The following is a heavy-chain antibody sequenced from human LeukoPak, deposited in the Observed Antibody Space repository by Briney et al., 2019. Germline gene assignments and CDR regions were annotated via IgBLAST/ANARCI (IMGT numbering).Heavy chain of an antibody. CDR1: GGSFSGYS. Sequence: SETLSLTCAVNGGSFSGYSWTWIRQPPGKGLEWIGEINHSRSTNYNPSLKSRVTISVDTSKNQFSLKLSSVTAADTAVYYCARGYSSSSLDYWGQGTLVTVSS. CDR2: INHSRST. V-gene: IGHV4-34*01. CDR3: ARGYSSSSLDY. J-gene: IGHJ4*02. D-gene: IGHD6-6*01.